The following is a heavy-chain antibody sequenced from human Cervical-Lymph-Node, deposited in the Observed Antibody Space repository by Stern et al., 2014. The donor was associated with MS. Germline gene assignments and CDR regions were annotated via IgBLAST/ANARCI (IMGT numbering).Heavy chain of an antibody. J-gene: IGHJ4*02. D-gene: IGHD6-19*01. Sequence: MQLVESGGGVVQPGGPQRLSLVGSGFPFNNYGLHWVRKAPGMGLTWVAVVWYEGTKTYHADSVKGRFTISREDSKKTLYLQMNSLSVEDTAIYYCARDRSSGWTSEFEYWGRGTLVTVSS. V-gene: IGHV3-33*01. CDR3: ARDRSSGWTSEFEY. CDR1: GFPFNNYG. CDR2: VWYEGTKT.